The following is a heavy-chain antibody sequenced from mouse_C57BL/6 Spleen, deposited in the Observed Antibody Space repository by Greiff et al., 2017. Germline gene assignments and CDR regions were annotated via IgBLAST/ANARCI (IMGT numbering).Heavy chain of an antibody. J-gene: IGHJ4*01. CDR3: ARDLFGNYRGGAMDD. V-gene: IGHV1-7*01. CDR1: GYTFTSYW. Sequence: QVQLKESGAELAKPGASVKLSCKASGYTFTSYWMHWVKQRPGQGLEWIGYINPSSGYTKYNQKFKDKATLTADKSSSTAYMQLSSLTYEDSAVYYCARDLFGNYRGGAMDDWGQGTSVTVSS. CDR2: INPSSGYT. D-gene: IGHD2-1*01.